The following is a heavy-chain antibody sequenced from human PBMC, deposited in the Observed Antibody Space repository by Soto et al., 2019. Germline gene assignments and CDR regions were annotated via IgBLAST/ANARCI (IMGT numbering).Heavy chain of an antibody. CDR1: GYTFTSYD. V-gene: IGHV1-8*01. J-gene: IGHJ4*02. CDR3: ARRAETNGWNGFGADKYYFDF. D-gene: IGHD1-1*01. Sequence: GASVKVSCKASGYTFTSYDIYWVRQATGQGLEWMGWMNPSTGNSGYAQKFQGRVTMTSDTSISTAHMELSSLRSEDTAVYYCARRAETNGWNGFGADKYYFDFRRQGTLV. CDR2: MNPSTGNS.